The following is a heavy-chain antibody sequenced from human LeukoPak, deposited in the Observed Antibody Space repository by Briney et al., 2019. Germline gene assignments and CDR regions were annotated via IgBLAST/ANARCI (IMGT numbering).Heavy chain of an antibody. CDR3: ARTGPRGITMVRGVIFDY. CDR2: ISYDGSNK. Sequence: GGSLRLSCAASGFTFSSYAMHWVRQAPGKGLEWVAVISYDGSNKYYADSVKGRFTISRDNSKNTLYLQMNSLRAEDTAVYYCARTGPRGITMVRGVIFDYWGQGTLVTVSS. D-gene: IGHD3-10*01. J-gene: IGHJ4*02. V-gene: IGHV3-30-3*01. CDR1: GFTFSSYA.